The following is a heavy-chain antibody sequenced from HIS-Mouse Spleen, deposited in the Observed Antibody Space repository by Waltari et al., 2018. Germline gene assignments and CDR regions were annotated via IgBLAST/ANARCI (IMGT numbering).Heavy chain of an antibody. J-gene: IGHJ2*01. D-gene: IGHD6-13*01. V-gene: IGHV3-53*02. CDR3: ARDHGDSSSWYWYFDL. CDR1: GSTVSSNY. Sequence: EVQLVETGGGLIQPGGSLRLSCAASGSTVSSNYMSGFRQAPGKGLEWVSVIYSGGSTYYADSVKGRFTISRDNSKNTLYLQMNSLRAEDTAVYYCARDHGDSSSWYWYFDLWGRGTLVTVSS. CDR2: IYSGGST.